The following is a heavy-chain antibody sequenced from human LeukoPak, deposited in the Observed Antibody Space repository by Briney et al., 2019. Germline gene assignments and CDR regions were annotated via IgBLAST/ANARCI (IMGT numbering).Heavy chain of an antibody. Sequence: ASVKVSCKASGYTFTSYAMHWVRQAPAQRLEWMGWINAGNGNTKYSQKFQGRVTITRDTSASTAYMELSSLRSEDTAVYYCARAIVVVTARWFDPWGQGTLVTVSS. CDR3: ARAIVVVTARWFDP. CDR1: GYTFTSYA. D-gene: IGHD2-21*02. J-gene: IGHJ5*02. V-gene: IGHV1-3*01. CDR2: INAGNGNT.